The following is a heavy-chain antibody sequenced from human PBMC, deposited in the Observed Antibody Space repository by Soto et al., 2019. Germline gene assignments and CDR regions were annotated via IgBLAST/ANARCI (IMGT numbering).Heavy chain of an antibody. Sequence: PGESLKISCKGSGYSFTSYWIGWVRQVPGKGLEWMGIIYPRDSDTRYSPSFQGQVTISVDKSINTAYLQWSSLKASDTAIYYCARRSDWFDSWGQGTPVTVSS. J-gene: IGHJ5*01. CDR1: GYSFTSYW. V-gene: IGHV5-51*01. CDR3: ARRSDWFDS. CDR2: IYPRDSDT.